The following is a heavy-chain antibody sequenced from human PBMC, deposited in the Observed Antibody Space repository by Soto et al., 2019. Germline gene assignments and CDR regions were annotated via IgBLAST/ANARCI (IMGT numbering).Heavy chain of an antibody. CDR3: ARDMHARFIHYSVQ. CDR2: TTYTGNT. Sequence: SETLSLTCIVSGGSISSYHCSWIREIPRKGLELIAYTTYTGNTNYNPSLMTRVTISLHTYNNQLSLKLTFMIAADTAVYYCARDMHARFIHYSVQGGHGTLVKVSS. CDR1: GGSISSYH. J-gene: IGHJ4*03. D-gene: IGHD2-15*01. V-gene: IGHV4-59*01.